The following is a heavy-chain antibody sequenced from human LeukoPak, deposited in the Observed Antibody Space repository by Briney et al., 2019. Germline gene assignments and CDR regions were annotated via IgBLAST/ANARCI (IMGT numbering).Heavy chain of an antibody. CDR2: ISYDGSNK. J-gene: IGHJ4*02. CDR3: AKPRRAYCGGDCYSGSDY. CDR1: GFTFSSYW. Sequence: PGGSLRLSCAASGFTFSSYWMSWVRQAPGKGLEWVAVISYDGSNKYYADSVKGRFTISRDNSKNTLYLQMNSLRAEDTAVYYCAKPRRAYCGGDCYSGSDYWGQGTLVTVSS. V-gene: IGHV3-30*18. D-gene: IGHD2-21*02.